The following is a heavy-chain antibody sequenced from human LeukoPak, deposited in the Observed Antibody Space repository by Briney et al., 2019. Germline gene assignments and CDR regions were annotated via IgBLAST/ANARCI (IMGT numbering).Heavy chain of an antibody. CDR3: ARELVAVTTYYYYYYGMDV. V-gene: IGHV3-7*01. CDR2: IKQDGSEK. D-gene: IGHD4-11*01. Sequence: GGSLRLSCAASGFTFSSYAMSWVRQAPGKGLEWVANIKQDGSEKYYVDSVKGRFTISRDNAKNSLYLQMNSLRAEDTAVYYCARELVAVTTYYYYYYGMDVWGQGTTVTVSS. J-gene: IGHJ6*02. CDR1: GFTFSSYA.